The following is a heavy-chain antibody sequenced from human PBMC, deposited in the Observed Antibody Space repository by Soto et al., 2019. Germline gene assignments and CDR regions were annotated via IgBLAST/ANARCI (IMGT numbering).Heavy chain of an antibody. J-gene: IGHJ4*02. V-gene: IGHV3-23*01. D-gene: IGHD2-2*02. Sequence: EVQLLESGGGLVQPGGSLRLSCAASGFTFSSYAMSWVRQDPGKGLEWVSAISGSGGSTYYADSVKGRFTISRDNSKNTLYLQMNSLRAEDTAVYYCAKFRKSVVVPAAIYFDYWGQGTLVTVSS. CDR3: AKFRKSVVVPAAIYFDY. CDR2: ISGSGGST. CDR1: GFTFSSYA.